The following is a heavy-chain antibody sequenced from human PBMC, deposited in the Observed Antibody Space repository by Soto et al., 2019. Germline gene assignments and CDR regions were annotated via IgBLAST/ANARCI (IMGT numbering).Heavy chain of an antibody. J-gene: IGHJ4*02. CDR1: DFILSDAW. CDR2: IKSKAHGGTT. V-gene: IGHV3-15*07. CDR3: ASYSDSSGLRRYDY. D-gene: IGHD3-22*01. Sequence: SGGGLIKPGESLTLSCAASDFILSDAWMKWVRQAPGKGLEWVGSIKSKAHGGTTDYAAPLKGRFTILRDDSKNTLYLQMNSLQTEDTAMYYCASYSDSSGLRRYDYWGQGALVTVSS.